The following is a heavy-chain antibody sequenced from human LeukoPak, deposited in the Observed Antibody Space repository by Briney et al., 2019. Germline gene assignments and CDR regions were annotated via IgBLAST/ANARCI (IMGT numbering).Heavy chain of an antibody. CDR2: INTDGSST. D-gene: IGHD3-22*01. V-gene: IGHV3-74*01. Sequence: GGSLRLSCAASGFTFSSYWMHWVRQAPGKGLVWVSRINTDGSSTNYADSVKGRFTISRDNAKNTLYLQMNSLRAEDTAVYYCARQYYHDSSGYPFDYWGQGTLVTVSS. J-gene: IGHJ4*02. CDR1: GFTFSSYW. CDR3: ARQYYHDSSGYPFDY.